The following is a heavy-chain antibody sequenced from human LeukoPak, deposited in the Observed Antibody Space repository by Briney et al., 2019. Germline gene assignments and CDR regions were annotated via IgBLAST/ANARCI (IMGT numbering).Heavy chain of an antibody. Sequence: GGSLRLSCADSGFTFNNYAMKWVRQAPGKGLEWVSSISGGGETTYYADSAKGRFTISRDNSQNTLYLQMNSLRAEDTAVYYCARDYADYVGYFFFDYWGQGTLVTVSS. CDR1: GFTFNNYA. CDR3: ARDYADYVGYFFFDY. V-gene: IGHV3-23*01. D-gene: IGHD4-17*01. CDR2: ISGGGETT. J-gene: IGHJ4*02.